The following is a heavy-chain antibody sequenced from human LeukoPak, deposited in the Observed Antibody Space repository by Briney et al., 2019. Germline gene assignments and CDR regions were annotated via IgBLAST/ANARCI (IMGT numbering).Heavy chain of an antibody. Sequence: GGSLRLSCAASGFTFSSYSMNWVRQAPGKGLEWVSVIYSGGSTYYADSVKGRFTISRDNSKNTLYLQMNSLRAEDTAVYYCAKDYYDRGFDPWGQGTLVTVSS. CDR3: AKDYYDRGFDP. CDR2: IYSGGST. D-gene: IGHD3-22*01. J-gene: IGHJ5*02. V-gene: IGHV3-66*02. CDR1: GFTFSSYS.